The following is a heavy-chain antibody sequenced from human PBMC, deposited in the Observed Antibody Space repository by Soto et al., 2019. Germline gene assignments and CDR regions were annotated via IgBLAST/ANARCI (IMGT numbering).Heavy chain of an antibody. D-gene: IGHD3-10*01. Sequence: ASVKVSCKASGYTFTSYGISWVRQAPGQGLEWMGWINPNSGGTNYAQKFQGWVTMTRDTSISTAYMELSRLRSDDTAVYYCARPGGRNYYGSGSYYNFDYWGQGTLVTVSS. CDR2: INPNSGGT. J-gene: IGHJ4*02. V-gene: IGHV1-2*04. CDR1: GYTFTSYG. CDR3: ARPGGRNYYGSGSYYNFDY.